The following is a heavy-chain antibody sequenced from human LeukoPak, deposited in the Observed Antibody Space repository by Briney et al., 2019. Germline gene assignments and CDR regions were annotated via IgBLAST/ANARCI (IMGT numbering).Heavy chain of an antibody. CDR2: ISTGSDYI. J-gene: IGHJ4*02. D-gene: IGHD6-19*01. V-gene: IGHV3-21*01. CDR3: ARQRGSGCLDY. Sequence: GGSLRLPCAASGFTFNTYSMNWVRQAPGKGLEWVSSISTGSDYIYYGDSVKGRFTISRDNAKNSLYLQMNSLRAEDTAVYYCARQRGSGCLDYWGQGTLVTVSS. CDR1: GFTFNTYS.